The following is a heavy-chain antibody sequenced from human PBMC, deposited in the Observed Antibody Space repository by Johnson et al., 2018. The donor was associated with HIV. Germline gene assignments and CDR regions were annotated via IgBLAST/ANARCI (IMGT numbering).Heavy chain of an antibody. CDR2: ISSSGSTI. J-gene: IGHJ3*02. CDR3: ARDRSLDAFDI. CDR1: GFTFSSYG. V-gene: IGHV3-48*04. Sequence: VKLVESGGGVVQPGRSLRLSCAASGFTFSSYGMHWVRQAPGKGLEWVSYISSSGSTIYYADSVKGRFTISRDNAKNSLYLQMNSLRAEDTAVYYCARDRSLDAFDIWGQGTMVTVSS.